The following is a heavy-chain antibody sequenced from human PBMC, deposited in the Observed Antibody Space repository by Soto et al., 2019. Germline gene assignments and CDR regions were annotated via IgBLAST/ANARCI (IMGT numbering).Heavy chain of an antibody. CDR3: AKDSEYYDFWSGYYTNGPTTYGMDV. D-gene: IGHD3-3*01. V-gene: IGHV3-53*01. CDR1: GFTVSSNY. J-gene: IGHJ6*02. CDR2: IYSGGRT. Sequence: GGSLRLSCAASGFTVSSNYMTWVRQAPGKGLEWVSVIYSGGRTYYADSVKGRFTISRDNSKNTLYLQMNSLRAEDTAVYYCAKDSEYYDFWSGYYTNGPTTYGMDVWGQGTTVTVSS.